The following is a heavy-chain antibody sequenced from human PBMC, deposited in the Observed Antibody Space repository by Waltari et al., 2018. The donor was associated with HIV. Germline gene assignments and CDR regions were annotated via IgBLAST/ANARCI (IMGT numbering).Heavy chain of an antibody. CDR2: IIGANGNT. CDR3: ARGVRGSGYYSLGH. Sequence: QVQLVQSGAEVKKPGASVTVSCKASGYTFASYALPWVRQAPGQGLEWLGWIIGANGNTKYSERLQGRVTITRDTSASIVYMELSSLRSEDTAVYYCARGVRGSGYYSLGHWGQGTLVTVSS. D-gene: IGHD3-22*01. J-gene: IGHJ4*02. V-gene: IGHV1-3*01. CDR1: GYTFASYA.